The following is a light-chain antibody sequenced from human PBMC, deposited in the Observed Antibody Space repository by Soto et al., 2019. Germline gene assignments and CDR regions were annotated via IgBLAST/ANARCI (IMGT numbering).Light chain of an antibody. CDR3: CSYAGSYTYV. CDR2: DVS. V-gene: IGLV2-11*01. CDR1: SSDVGGYNY. J-gene: IGLJ1*01. Sequence: LTQPRSVSGSPGQSVTISCTGSSSDVGGYNYVSWYQQHPGKAPKLMIYDVSKRPSGVPDRFSGSKSDNTASLTISGLQAEDEADYYCCSYAGSYTYVFGTGTKVTVL.